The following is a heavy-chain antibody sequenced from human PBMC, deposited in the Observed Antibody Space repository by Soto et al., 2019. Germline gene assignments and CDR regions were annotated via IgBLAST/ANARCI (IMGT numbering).Heavy chain of an antibody. CDR1: GYMFNTYG. CDR3: ARTYGSGAYFLPFEY. Sequence: QVQLLQSGAEVKKPGASVKVSCKASGYMFNTYGITWVRQAPGQGLEWMGWISVYNGNIDYAQKFEGRVTMTIDTSTSTAYMELKSLTSDDTAVYYCARTYGSGAYFLPFEYWGQGTPVSVSS. CDR2: ISVYNGNI. D-gene: IGHD3-10*01. V-gene: IGHV1-18*01. J-gene: IGHJ4*02.